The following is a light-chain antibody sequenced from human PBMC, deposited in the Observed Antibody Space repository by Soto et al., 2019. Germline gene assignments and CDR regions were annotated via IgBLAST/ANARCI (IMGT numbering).Light chain of an antibody. CDR3: QQSYSTPGT. CDR1: QSVSTY. V-gene: IGKV1-39*01. Sequence: DIQTTQSPSSLSASVGDRVTITCRTSQSVSTYLNWYQKKLGKAPSLLIYAASTLRSGVPSRFSGSGSGTDFTLTISSLQVEDSATYYCQQSYSTPGTFGQGTRLEIK. CDR2: AAS. J-gene: IGKJ5*01.